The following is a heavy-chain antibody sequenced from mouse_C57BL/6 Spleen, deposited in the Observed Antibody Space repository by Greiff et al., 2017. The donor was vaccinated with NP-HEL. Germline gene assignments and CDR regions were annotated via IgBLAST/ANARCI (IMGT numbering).Heavy chain of an antibody. CDR1: GYTFTDYY. D-gene: IGHD2-4*01. CDR3: ATYYYDAWFAY. Sequence: QVQLQQSGAELVRPGASVKLSCKASGYTFTDYYINWVKQRPGQGLEWIARIYPGSGNTYYNEKFKGKATLTAEKSSSTAYMQLSSLTSEDSAVYFCATYYYDAWFAYWGQGTLVTVSA. J-gene: IGHJ3*01. CDR2: IYPGSGNT. V-gene: IGHV1-76*01.